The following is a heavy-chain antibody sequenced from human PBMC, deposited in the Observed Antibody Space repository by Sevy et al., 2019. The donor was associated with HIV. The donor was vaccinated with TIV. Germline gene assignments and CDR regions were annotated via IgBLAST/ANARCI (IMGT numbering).Heavy chain of an antibody. V-gene: IGHV3-74*01. CDR2: INSDGSST. CDR3: VKDPHYDFFDY. Sequence: GGSLRLSCAASGFTFSSYWMHWVRQAPGKGLVWVSRINSDGSSTSYADSVRGRFTVSRDNSKNTLYLQMNSLSTEDTAVYYCVKDPHYDFFDYWGQGILVTVSS. J-gene: IGHJ4*02. D-gene: IGHD3-10*01. CDR1: GFTFSSYW.